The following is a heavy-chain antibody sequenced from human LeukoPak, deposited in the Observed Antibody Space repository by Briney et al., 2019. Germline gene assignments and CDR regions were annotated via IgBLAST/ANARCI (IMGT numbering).Heavy chain of an antibody. V-gene: IGHV4-59*01. D-gene: IGHD3-10*01. CDR1: GGSISSYY. J-gene: IGHJ5*02. CDR2: IYYSGST. Sequence: SETLSLTCTVSGGSISSYYWSWIRQPPGKGLEWIGYIYYSGSTNYNPSLKSRVTISVDTSKNQFSLKLSSVTAADTAVYYCPRDRHGSGSAHSFDPWGQGTLVTVSS. CDR3: PRDRHGSGSAHSFDP.